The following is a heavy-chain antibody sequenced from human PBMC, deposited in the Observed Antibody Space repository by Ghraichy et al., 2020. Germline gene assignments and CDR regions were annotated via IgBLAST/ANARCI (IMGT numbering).Heavy chain of an antibody. CDR1: GFSFSSYA. CDR2: ISSSSGAI. J-gene: IGHJ4*02. D-gene: IGHD4-17*01. V-gene: IGHV3-21*01. CDR3: ARADWDSGDSLGY. Sequence: SCAASGFSFSSYAMNWVRQAPGKGLEWVASISSSSGAIYYADSVRGRFTISRDNAKNTMFLQMNSLRGDDTAIYYCARADWDSGDSLGYWGQGTLVTVSS.